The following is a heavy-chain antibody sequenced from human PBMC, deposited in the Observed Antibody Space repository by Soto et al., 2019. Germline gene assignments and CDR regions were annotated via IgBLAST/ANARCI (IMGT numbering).Heavy chain of an antibody. J-gene: IGHJ4*02. CDR2: IHYSGST. V-gene: IGHV4-39*01. D-gene: IGHD6-13*01. Sequence: SETLSLTCTVSGDSITSTSYYWGWIGQPSGKGLEWIGCIHYSGSTYYNPSLRSRVTSSVDTSKNQFSLKVSSVTAADTAVYYCARRLFSSTWPSYFDYWGEGTLVTVSS. CDR1: GDSITSTSYY. CDR3: ARRLFSSTWPSYFDY.